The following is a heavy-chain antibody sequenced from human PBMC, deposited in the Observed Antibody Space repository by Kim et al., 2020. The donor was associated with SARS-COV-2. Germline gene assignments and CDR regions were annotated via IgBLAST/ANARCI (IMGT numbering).Heavy chain of an antibody. J-gene: IGHJ2*01. CDR1: GFTFSSYE. CDR3: SRGSMWVVPVARPHWYF. CDR2: ISSSGRTI. V-gene: IGHV3-48*03. D-gene: IGHD2-2*01. Sequence: GGSLRLSCSASGFTFSSYEMNWVRQAPGKGLEWVSHISSSGRTITYADSGKGRFTISRDNANNSLFLHMNSLRAEDTAVSYSSRGSMWVVPVARPHWYF.